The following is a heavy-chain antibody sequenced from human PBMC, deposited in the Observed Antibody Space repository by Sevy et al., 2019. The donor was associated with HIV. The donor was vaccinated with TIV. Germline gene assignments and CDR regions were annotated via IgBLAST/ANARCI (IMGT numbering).Heavy chain of an antibody. V-gene: IGHV1-46*01. CDR1: GYTFSTYY. Sequence: APVKVSCKTSGYTFSTYYIYWVRQAPGQGLEWIGIFDPTGGSRSYAQRFQGRLTMTGDTSTGTAYMELSSLTSEDTAVYYCARDRDVSGNYLEYFYYAMDVWGQGTTVTVSS. CDR3: ARDRDVSGNYLEYFYYAMDV. J-gene: IGHJ6*02. D-gene: IGHD1-26*01. CDR2: FDPTGGSR.